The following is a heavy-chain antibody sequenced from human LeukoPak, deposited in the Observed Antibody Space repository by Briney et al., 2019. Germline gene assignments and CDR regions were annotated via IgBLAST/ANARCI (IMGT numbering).Heavy chain of an antibody. D-gene: IGHD3-22*01. J-gene: IGHJ4*02. V-gene: IGHV4-59*01. Sequence: SETLSLTCTVSGGSISSYYWSWIRQPPGKGLEWIGYIYYSGSTNYNPSLKSRVTISVDTSKNQFSLKLSSVTAADTAVYYCARAGPHDSSGPCDYWGQGTLVTVSS. CDR1: GGSISSYY. CDR3: ARAGPHDSSGPCDY. CDR2: IYYSGST.